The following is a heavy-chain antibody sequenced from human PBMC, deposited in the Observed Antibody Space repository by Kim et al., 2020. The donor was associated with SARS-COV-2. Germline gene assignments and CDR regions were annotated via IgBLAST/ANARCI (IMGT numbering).Heavy chain of an antibody. D-gene: IGHD3-16*01. Sequence: ASVKVSCKASGYTFTRYGISWVRQAPGQGLEWMGWISAYNGNTNYAQKLQGRVTMNTDTSTSTAYMELRSLRSDDTAVYYCAGDVGLLRIMITFGGVSPYFHFGGQGTLVTVSS. CDR1: GYTFTRYG. CDR2: ISAYNGNT. J-gene: IGHJ4*02. CDR3: AGDVGLLRIMITFGGVSPYFHF. V-gene: IGHV1-18*04.